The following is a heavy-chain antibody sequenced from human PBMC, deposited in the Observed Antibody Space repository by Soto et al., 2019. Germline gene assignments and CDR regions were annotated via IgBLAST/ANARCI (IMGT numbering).Heavy chain of an antibody. CDR3: AKTPRLRWYPGWFAA. V-gene: IGHV3-23*01. CDR1: GFTFSSYA. D-gene: IGHD2-15*01. CDR2: VSGSGGST. Sequence: GGSLRLSCAASGFTFSSYAMSWVRQAPGKGLEWVSAVSGSGGSTYYADSVKGRFTISRDNSKNTLYLQMNSLRAEDTAVYYCAKTPRLRWYPGWFAAWGQGTLVSVSS. J-gene: IGHJ5*02.